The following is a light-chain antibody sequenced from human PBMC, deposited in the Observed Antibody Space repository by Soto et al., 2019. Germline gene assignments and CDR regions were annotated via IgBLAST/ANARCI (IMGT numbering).Light chain of an antibody. V-gene: IGKV3-11*01. CDR3: QQRTDRPPWT. Sequence: EIVLTQSPGTLSLSPGERATVSCRASQSIGLAIAWYQHKPGQAPRLLIFDASQRATGVPARFRGSGSGTDFTLSISSLEPEDFAVYYCQQRTDRPPWTFGQGTKVDIK. J-gene: IGKJ1*01. CDR1: QSIGLA. CDR2: DAS.